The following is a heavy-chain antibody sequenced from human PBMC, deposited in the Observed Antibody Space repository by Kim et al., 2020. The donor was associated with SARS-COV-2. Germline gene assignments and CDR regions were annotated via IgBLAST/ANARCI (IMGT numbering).Heavy chain of an antibody. CDR3: AKFKVYSPPDY. V-gene: IGHV3-23*01. Sequence: GGSLRLSCAASGFTFSRYAMSWVRQAPGKGLEWVSTIGGSGGSTYYADSVKGRFTISRDNSKNTLYLQMNSLRAEDTAVYYCAKFKVYSPPDYWGQGTLVTVSS. CDR2: IGGSGGST. CDR1: GFTFSRYA. J-gene: IGHJ4*02. D-gene: IGHD2-8*01.